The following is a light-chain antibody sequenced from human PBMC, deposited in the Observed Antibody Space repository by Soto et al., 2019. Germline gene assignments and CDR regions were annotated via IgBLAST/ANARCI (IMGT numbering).Light chain of an antibody. CDR1: QSVSSSY. Sequence: IDLARPPITLYLSPGERATLSCRAIQSVSSSYLAWYQQRFGQAPRLLIYDASRRATGIPDRFSGSGSGTDFTLTISGLEPEDFAVYYCQQYDSSPPITFGQGTRLEIK. V-gene: IGKV3-20*01. CDR3: QQYDSSPPIT. CDR2: DAS. J-gene: IGKJ5*01.